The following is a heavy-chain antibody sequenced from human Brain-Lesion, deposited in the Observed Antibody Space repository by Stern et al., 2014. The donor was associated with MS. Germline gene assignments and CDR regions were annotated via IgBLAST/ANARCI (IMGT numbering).Heavy chain of an antibody. CDR1: GYSFTSDW. Sequence: VQLGQSGAEVKKPGESLRISCQGSGYSFTSDWISWVRQMPGKGLEWMGRIDTSDPNPNYSPSFHGHVTISADKSSNPAYLDCRSLKASDTAMYYCARHMGEGLSIDYWGQGTLVTVSS. J-gene: IGHJ4*02. D-gene: IGHD3-16*01. CDR3: ARHMGEGLSIDY. CDR2: IDTSDPNP. V-gene: IGHV5-10-1*03.